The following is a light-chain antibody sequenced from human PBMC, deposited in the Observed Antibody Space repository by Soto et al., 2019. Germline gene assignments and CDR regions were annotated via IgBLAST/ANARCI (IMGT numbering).Light chain of an antibody. CDR2: GAS. CDR1: QSVSSSY. CDR3: HQYGISPLT. J-gene: IGKJ4*01. V-gene: IGKV3-20*01. Sequence: EIVLTQSPGTLSLSPGERATLSCRASQSVSSSYLAWYQQKPGQAPRLLIFGASNRGTGIPDRFTGSGSGTDFTLTISRLEPEDFAVYYCHQYGISPLTFGGGTKVEVK.